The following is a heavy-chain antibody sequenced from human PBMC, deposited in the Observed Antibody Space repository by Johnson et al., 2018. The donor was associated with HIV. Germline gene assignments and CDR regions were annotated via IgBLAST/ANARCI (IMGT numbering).Heavy chain of an antibody. V-gene: IGHV3-30*18. CDR1: GFSFGTYA. CDR3: AKDRNYDILSI. J-gene: IGHJ3*02. Sequence: QVQLVESGGGVVQPGRSLRLSCAASGFSFGTYAMHWVRQAPGKGLEWVAVISHDGYNEDYGDSVKGRFTISRDNSKNSLYLQLNSLRPEDTAVFYCAKDRNYDILSIWGQGTMVTVSS. CDR2: ISHDGYNE. D-gene: IGHD3-9*01.